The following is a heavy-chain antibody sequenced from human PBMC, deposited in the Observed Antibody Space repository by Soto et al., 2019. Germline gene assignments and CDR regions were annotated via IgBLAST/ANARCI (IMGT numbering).Heavy chain of an antibody. CDR3: ARDPGYYYDSSGSEGSPFDY. J-gene: IGHJ4*02. CDR2: ISYDGSNK. CDR1: GFTFSSYA. D-gene: IGHD3-22*01. Sequence: GGSLRLSCAASGFTFSSYAMHWVRQAPGKGLEWVAVISYDGSNKYYADSVKGRFTISRDNSKNTLYLQMNSLRAEDTAVYYCARDPGYYYDSSGSEGSPFDYWGQGTLVTVSS. V-gene: IGHV3-30-3*01.